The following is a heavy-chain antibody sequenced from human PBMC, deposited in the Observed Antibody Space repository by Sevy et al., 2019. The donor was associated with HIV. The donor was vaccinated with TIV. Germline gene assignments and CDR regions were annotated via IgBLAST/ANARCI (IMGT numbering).Heavy chain of an antibody. CDR3: AKERRAADAFDI. V-gene: IGHV3-23*01. J-gene: IGHJ3*02. D-gene: IGHD6-13*01. Sequence: GGSLRLSCAASGFTFSSYAMRWVRQAPGKGLEWVSAISGTGGSTYYADSVKGRFTISRDNSKNTLYLQMNSLRAEDTAVYYCAKERRAADAFDIWGQGTMVTVSS. CDR1: GFTFSSYA. CDR2: ISGTGGST.